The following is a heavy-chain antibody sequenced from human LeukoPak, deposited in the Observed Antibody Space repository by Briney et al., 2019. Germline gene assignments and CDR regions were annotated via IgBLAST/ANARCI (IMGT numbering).Heavy chain of an antibody. CDR3: ARGELEYYYDSSGYYYFDY. D-gene: IGHD3-22*01. CDR1: GFTFSDYY. J-gene: IGHJ4*02. Sequence: GSLRLSCAASGFTFSDYYWSWIRQPPGKGLEWIGEINHSGSTNYNPSLKSRVTISVDTSKNQFSLRLSSVTAADTAVYYCARGELEYYYDSSGYYYFDYWGQGTLVTVSS. CDR2: INHSGST. V-gene: IGHV4-34*01.